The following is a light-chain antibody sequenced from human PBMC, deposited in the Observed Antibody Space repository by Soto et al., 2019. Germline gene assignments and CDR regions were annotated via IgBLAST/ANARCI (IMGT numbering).Light chain of an antibody. CDR3: QQTNSFPFT. Sequence: DIQMTQSPSSVSASVGDRVTITCRASQGISSWLGWYQQKPGKAPKLLIYAASSLQSGVTSRFSGSGSGTDFPLTISSLQPEGFATYYCQQTNSFPFTFGGGTKVEIK. CDR2: AAS. J-gene: IGKJ4*01. CDR1: QGISSW. V-gene: IGKV1D-12*01.